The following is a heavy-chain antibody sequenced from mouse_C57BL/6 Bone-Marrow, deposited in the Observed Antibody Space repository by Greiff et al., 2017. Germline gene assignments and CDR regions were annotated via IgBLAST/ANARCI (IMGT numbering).Heavy chain of an antibody. CDR1: GYTFTSYT. CDR2: INPSSGYT. V-gene: IGHV1-4*01. Sequence: QVQLQQSGAELARPGASVKMSCKASGYTFTSYTMHWVKQRPGQGLEWIGYINPSSGYTKYNQKFKDKATLIADKSSSTAYMQLSSLTSEDSAVYYCARLYYDYDGFAYWGQGTLVTVSA. CDR3: ARLYYDYDGFAY. D-gene: IGHD2-4*01. J-gene: IGHJ3*01.